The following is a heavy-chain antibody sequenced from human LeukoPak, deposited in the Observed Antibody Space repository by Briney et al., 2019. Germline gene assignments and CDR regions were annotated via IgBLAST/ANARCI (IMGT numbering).Heavy chain of an antibody. J-gene: IGHJ6*03. CDR2: INHSGST. Sequence: SETLSLTCTVSPYSISSAYYWGWIRQPPGKGLEWIGEINHSGSTNYNPSLKSRVTISVDTSKNQFSLKLSSVTAADTAVYYCARAAVGYYYYYYYMDVWGKGTTVTVSS. D-gene: IGHD1-26*01. CDR3: ARAAVGYYYYYYYMDV. V-gene: IGHV4-38-2*02. CDR1: PYSISSAYY.